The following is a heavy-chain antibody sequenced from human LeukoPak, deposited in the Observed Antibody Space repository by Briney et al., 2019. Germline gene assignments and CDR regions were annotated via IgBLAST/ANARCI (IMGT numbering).Heavy chain of an antibody. Sequence: SVTLSLTCTVYGGSISSSSYYWGWIRQPPGKGLEWIRSIYYSGSTYYNPSLKSRVTISVDTSKNQFSLKLSSVTAADTAVYYCASPRPVCSGGSCYLNWFDPWGQGTLVTVSS. J-gene: IGHJ5*02. CDR1: GGSISSSSYY. CDR3: ASPRPVCSGGSCYLNWFDP. V-gene: IGHV4-39*01. D-gene: IGHD2-15*01. CDR2: IYYSGST.